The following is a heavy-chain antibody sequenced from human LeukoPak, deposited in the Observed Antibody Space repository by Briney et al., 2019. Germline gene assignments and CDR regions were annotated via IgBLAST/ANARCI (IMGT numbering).Heavy chain of an antibody. Sequence: ASVKVSCKASGYTFTGYYMHWVRQAPGQGLEWMGWINPNSGGTNYAQKFQGRVTMTRDTSISTAYMELSRLRSEDTAVYYCARSEDYYYYMDVWGKGTTVTVSS. J-gene: IGHJ6*03. CDR3: ARSEDYYYYMDV. CDR2: INPNSGGT. CDR1: GYTFTGYY. V-gene: IGHV1-2*02.